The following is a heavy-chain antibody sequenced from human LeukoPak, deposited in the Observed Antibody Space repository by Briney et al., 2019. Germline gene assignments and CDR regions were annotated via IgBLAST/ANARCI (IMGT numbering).Heavy chain of an antibody. D-gene: IGHD3-10*01. V-gene: IGHV4-34*01. J-gene: IGHJ4*02. CDR3: AREGDEVVRGVIIYYFDY. Sequence: SETLSLTCAVFGGSFSGYYWSWIRQPPGKGLEWIGEINRSGSTNYNPSLKSRVTISVDTSKNQFSLKLSSVTAAGTAVYYCAREGDEVVRGVIIYYFDYWGQGTLVTVSS. CDR1: GGSFSGYY. CDR2: INRSGST.